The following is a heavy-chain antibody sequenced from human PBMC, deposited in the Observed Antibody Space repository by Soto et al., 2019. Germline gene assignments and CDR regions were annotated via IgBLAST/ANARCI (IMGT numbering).Heavy chain of an antibody. CDR3: ARALTDETYFAY. Sequence: SETLSLSWSISGGSNSSYDGRWIRQPPGKGLEWIGYIYYSGSTNYTPSLKSRVTISVVTSKSQFSLKLSSVTPADTTGYYCARALTDETYFAYWGQGTLVTVSS. J-gene: IGHJ4*02. CDR1: GGSNSSYD. V-gene: IGHV4-59*01. CDR2: IYYSGST.